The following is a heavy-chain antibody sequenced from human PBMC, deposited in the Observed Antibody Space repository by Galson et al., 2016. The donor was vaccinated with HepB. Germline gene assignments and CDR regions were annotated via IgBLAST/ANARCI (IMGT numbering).Heavy chain of an antibody. V-gene: IGHV4-31*03. CDR3: ARTSVRSGWIDP. CDR2: IYYTGST. D-gene: IGHD3-9*01. Sequence: TLSLTCSVFGGYISSKSYYWTWIRQPPGKGLEWTGYIYYTGSTYYSSLLKSRLAISIDTSKNQFSLKLNSVTAADTAIYYCARTSVRSGWIDPWGQGILVTVSS. J-gene: IGHJ5*02. CDR1: GGYISSKSYY.